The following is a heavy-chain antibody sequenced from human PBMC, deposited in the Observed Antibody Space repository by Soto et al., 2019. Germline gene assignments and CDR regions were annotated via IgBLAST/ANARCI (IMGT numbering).Heavy chain of an antibody. D-gene: IGHD3-16*02. CDR1: GGPFSSSG. CDR3: AGCPQPRYTADPYAVDV. CDR2: IVPSLDTT. Sequence: QVHLVQSGPEVKKPGSSVTVSCTASGGPFSSSGFSWVRQAPGQGLEWMGMIVPSLDTTNYAKKFQARVTINEDEVTSPSYRELRSLRSEDTAVYYCAGCPQPRYTADPYAVDVWGQGTRVIVS. J-gene: IGHJ6*02. V-gene: IGHV1-69*11.